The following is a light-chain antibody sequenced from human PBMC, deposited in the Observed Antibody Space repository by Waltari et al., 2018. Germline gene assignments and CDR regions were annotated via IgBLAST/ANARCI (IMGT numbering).Light chain of an antibody. CDR1: SSNIGNNY. V-gene: IGLV1-51*02. J-gene: IGLJ7*01. CDR3: GTWDSSLSGAV. CDR2: ENT. Sequence: QSVLTQPPSVSAAPGQRVTISCSGGSSNIGNNYVSWYRQFPGTAPKLLIYENTELPSGIPGRVSGSKSGTSATLDITGLQAGDEADYYCGTWDSSLSGAVFGGGTHLTVL.